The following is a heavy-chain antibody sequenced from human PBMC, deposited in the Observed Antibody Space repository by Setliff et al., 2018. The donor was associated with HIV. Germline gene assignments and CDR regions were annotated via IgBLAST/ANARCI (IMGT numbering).Heavy chain of an antibody. D-gene: IGHD1-7*01. J-gene: IGHJ4*02. CDR3: ARLARTTYFDY. CDR2: IYPIDSDT. CDR1: GYTFTNHW. Sequence: GESLKISCRGFGYTFTNHWIAWVRQTPGKGLEVMGIIYPIDSDTRYKSSFEGQVTISADKSKSAVYLQWSSLKASDTAVYFCARLARTTYFDYWGQGAQVTVSS. V-gene: IGHV5-51*01.